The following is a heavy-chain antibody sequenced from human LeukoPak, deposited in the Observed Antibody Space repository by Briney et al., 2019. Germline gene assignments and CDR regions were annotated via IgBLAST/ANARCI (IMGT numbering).Heavy chain of an antibody. V-gene: IGHV1-18*01. J-gene: IGHJ4*02. CDR3: AGGTTVVTRFKSFDY. D-gene: IGHD4-23*01. CDR1: GYTFTNYD. CDR2: ISTYNGNA. Sequence: GASVKVSCKASGYTFTNYDVNWVRRAPGQGLEWMGWISTYNGNANYAQSLQGRVTMTTDTSTSTAYMELRSLRSDDTAVYYCAGGTTVVTRFKSFDYWGQGTLVTVSS.